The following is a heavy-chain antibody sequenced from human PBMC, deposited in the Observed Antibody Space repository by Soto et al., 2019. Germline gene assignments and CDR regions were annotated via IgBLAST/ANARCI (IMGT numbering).Heavy chain of an antibody. CDR3: ARDRKEHLENTGEHAFDI. Sequence: ASVKVSCKASGYTFTGYYMHWVRQAPGQGLEWMGWINPNSGGTNYAQKFQGWVTMTRDTSISTAYMELSRLRSDDTAVYYCARDRKEHLENTGEHAFDIWGQGTMVTVSS. D-gene: IGHD7-27*01. CDR1: GYTFTGYY. V-gene: IGHV1-2*04. J-gene: IGHJ3*02. CDR2: INPNSGGT.